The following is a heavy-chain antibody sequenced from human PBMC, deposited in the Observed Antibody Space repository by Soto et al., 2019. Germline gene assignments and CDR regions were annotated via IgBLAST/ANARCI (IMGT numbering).Heavy chain of an antibody. J-gene: IGHJ6*02. D-gene: IGHD2-2*01. CDR3: ARSQGSSTSLEIYYYYYYGMDV. CDR1: GGTFSSYA. CDR2: IIPISGTA. Sequence: QVQLVQSGAEVKKPGSSVKVSCKASGGTFSSYAISWVRQPPGQGLEWMGGIIPISGTANYAQKFQGRVTITADESTSTAYMGLSSLRSEDTAVYYCARSQGSSTSLEIYYYYYYGMDVWGQGTTVTVSS. V-gene: IGHV1-69*01.